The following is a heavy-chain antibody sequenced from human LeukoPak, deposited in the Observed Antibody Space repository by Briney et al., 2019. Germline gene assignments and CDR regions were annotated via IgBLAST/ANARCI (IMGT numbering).Heavy chain of an antibody. CDR3: ARDRGISDWFDP. D-gene: IGHD3-10*01. V-gene: IGHV4-39*07. CDR1: GGSISSSSHY. Sequence: SETLSLTCNVSGGSISSSSHYWGWIRQPPGKGLEWIGSICHSGSTYYNPSLKSRVTISVDTSKNQFSLKLSSVTAADTAVYYCARDRGISDWFDPWGQGTLVTVSS. J-gene: IGHJ5*02. CDR2: ICHSGST.